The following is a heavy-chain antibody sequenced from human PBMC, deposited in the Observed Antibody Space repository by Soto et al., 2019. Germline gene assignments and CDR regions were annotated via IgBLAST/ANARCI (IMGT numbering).Heavy chain of an antibody. Sequence: GSLRLSCAASGFTFSSYAMNWVRQAPGKGLEWVSAISGSGDNTYYADSVKGRFTISRDNSKNTLYLQMNSLRAEDTAVYYCARSRTGTTYGGMDVWGQGTTVTVSS. CDR2: ISGSGDNT. D-gene: IGHD1-7*01. CDR1: GFTFSSYA. CDR3: ARSRTGTTYGGMDV. J-gene: IGHJ6*02. V-gene: IGHV3-23*01.